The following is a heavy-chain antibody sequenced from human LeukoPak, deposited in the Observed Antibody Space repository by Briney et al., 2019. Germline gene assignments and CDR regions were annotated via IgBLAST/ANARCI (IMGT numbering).Heavy chain of an antibody. J-gene: IGHJ4*02. D-gene: IGHD6-13*01. CDR3: AVGYSSSWYYFDY. CDR2: IYPGDSDT. Sequence: GESLKISCKGSGYSFTSYWIGWVRQMLGKGLEWMGIIYPGDSDTRYSPSFQGQVTISADKSISTAYLQWSSLKASDTAMYYCAVGYSSSWYYFDYWGQGTLVTVSS. CDR1: GYSFTSYW. V-gene: IGHV5-51*01.